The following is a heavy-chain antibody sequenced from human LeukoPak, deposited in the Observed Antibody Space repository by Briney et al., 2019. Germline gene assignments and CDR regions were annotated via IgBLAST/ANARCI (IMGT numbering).Heavy chain of an antibody. CDR2: IKPSGGT. CDR1: GFTFSDYY. CDR3: ARDRINDSDDFDI. D-gene: IGHD1-1*01. J-gene: IGHJ3*02. V-gene: IGHV1-2*02. Sequence: ASVTVSCKASGFTFSDYYIHWVRQAPGQGLEWMGWIKPSGGTKFSQRLEGRVTMTRDTSMNTAYMEVSGLRSDDTAVYYCARDRINDSDDFDIWGEGTMVSVFS.